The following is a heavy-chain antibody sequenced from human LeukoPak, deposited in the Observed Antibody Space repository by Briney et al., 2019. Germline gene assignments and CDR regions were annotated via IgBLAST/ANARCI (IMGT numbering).Heavy chain of an antibody. CDR3: ASQIRYTYDPNWFHP. Sequence: PSETLSLTCSVSGDSITATSYYWAWIRQPPGKGLEWIGSIYYSGVVNYDPSLQSRVTISVDTSKNQFSLSLSSVTAADTAVYYCASQIRYTYDPNWFHPWGQGTLATVSS. D-gene: IGHD2-2*02. J-gene: IGHJ5*02. V-gene: IGHV4-39*01. CDR2: IYYSGVV. CDR1: GDSITATSYY.